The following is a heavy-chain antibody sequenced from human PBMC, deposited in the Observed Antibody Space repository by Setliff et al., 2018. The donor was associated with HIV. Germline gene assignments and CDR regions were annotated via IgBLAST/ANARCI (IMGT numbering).Heavy chain of an antibody. Sequence: GGSLRLSCEASGFNVEKSGMHWIRQAPGKGLEWVAVMYYDGVTTYYADSVKGRFTISRDGSKNTLYLQMNSLRAEDTAVYYCARERLRFLEWLPLDYWGQGTLVTVSS. CDR2: MYYDGVTT. D-gene: IGHD3-3*01. CDR3: ARERLRFLEWLPLDY. J-gene: IGHJ4*02. CDR1: GFNVEKSG. V-gene: IGHV3-30*19.